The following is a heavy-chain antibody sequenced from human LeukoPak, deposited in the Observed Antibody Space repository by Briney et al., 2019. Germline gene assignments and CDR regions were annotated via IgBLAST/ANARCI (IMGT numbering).Heavy chain of an antibody. J-gene: IGHJ4*02. Sequence: SETLSLTCTVSGGSISSSSDNWGWIRQPPGKGLEWIGTIYYTGNTYNSPSLKSRVTISVDTSKNQFSLKLSSVTAADTAVYYCARHYGSSLGGFDYWGQGTLVTVSS. V-gene: IGHV4-39*01. CDR3: ARHYGSSLGGFDY. CDR2: IYYTGNT. D-gene: IGHD2-2*01. CDR1: GGSISSSSDN.